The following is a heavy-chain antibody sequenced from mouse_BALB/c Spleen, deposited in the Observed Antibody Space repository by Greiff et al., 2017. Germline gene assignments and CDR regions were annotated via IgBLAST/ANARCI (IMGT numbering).Heavy chain of an antibody. D-gene: IGHD2-2*01. CDR3: AKTTYGYDPLYYAMDY. CDR1: GFSLTSYG. CDR2: IWRGGST. Sequence: QVQLQQSGPSLVQPSQSLSITCTVSGFSLTSYGVHWVRQSPGKGLEWLGVIWRGGSTDYNAAFMSRLSITKDNSKSQVFFKMNSLQADDTAIYYCAKTTYGYDPLYYAMDYWGQGTSVTVSS. V-gene: IGHV2-5-1*01. J-gene: IGHJ4*01.